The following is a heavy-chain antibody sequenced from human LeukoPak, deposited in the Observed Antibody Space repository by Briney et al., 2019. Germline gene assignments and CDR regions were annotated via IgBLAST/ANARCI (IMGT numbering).Heavy chain of an antibody. CDR3: ARVRAGTDSYYYYGMDV. J-gene: IGHJ6*02. D-gene: IGHD1-1*01. V-gene: IGHV3-33*01. CDR2: IWYDGSNK. CDR1: GFTFSSYG. Sequence: GGSLRLSCAASGFTFSSYGMHWVRQAPGKGLEWVAVIWYDGSNKYYADSVKGRFTISRDNSKNTLYLQMNSLRAEDTAVYYCARVRAGTDSYYYYGMDVWGQETTVTVSS.